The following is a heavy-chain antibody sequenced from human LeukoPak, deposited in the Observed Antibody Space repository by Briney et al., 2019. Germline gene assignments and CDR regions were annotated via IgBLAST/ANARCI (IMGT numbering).Heavy chain of an antibody. D-gene: IGHD3/OR15-3a*01. V-gene: IGHV3-21*01. Sequence: GGSLRLSCAASGFTFSSYSMNWVRQAPGKGLEWVSSISSSSSYIYYADSVKGRFTISRDNAKNSLYLQMNSLRAEDTAVYYCARDGLKQLFGYYYYMDVWGKGTTVNVSS. CDR2: ISSSSSYI. J-gene: IGHJ6*03. CDR1: GFTFSSYS. CDR3: ARDGLKQLFGYYYYMDV.